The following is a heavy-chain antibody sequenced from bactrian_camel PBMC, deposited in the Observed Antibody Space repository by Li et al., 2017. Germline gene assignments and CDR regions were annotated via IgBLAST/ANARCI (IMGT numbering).Heavy chain of an antibody. CDR1: GSIVSTMC. CDR2: IYTGSGIT. CDR3: AADPWRHTGCGSDYVPDFGT. D-gene: IGHD4*01. Sequence: DVQLVESGGGSVQAGRSLRLSCASSGSIVSTMCMGWVRQAPGKEREGVAAIYTGSGITYHADSVKGRFTISQDNTQNTVFLQMNSLKPDDTAMYYCAADPWRHTGCGSDYVPDFGTWGQGTQVTVS. V-gene: IGHV3S40*01. J-gene: IGHJ6*01.